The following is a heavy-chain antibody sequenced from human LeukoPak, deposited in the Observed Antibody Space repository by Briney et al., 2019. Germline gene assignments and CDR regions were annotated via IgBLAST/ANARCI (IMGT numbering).Heavy chain of an antibody. Sequence: ASVKVSCTAPGYTFTGYYMHWVRQAPGQRLEWMGWINAGNGNTKYSQKFQGRVTITRDTSASTAYMELSSLRSEDTAVYYCARDGGMDYDILTGWFDPWGQGTLVTVSS. D-gene: IGHD3-9*01. J-gene: IGHJ5*02. CDR3: ARDGGMDYDILTGWFDP. V-gene: IGHV1-3*01. CDR1: GYTFTGYY. CDR2: INAGNGNT.